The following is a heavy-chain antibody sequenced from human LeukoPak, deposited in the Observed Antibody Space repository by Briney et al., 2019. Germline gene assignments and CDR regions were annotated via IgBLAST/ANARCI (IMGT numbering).Heavy chain of an antibody. D-gene: IGHD2-2*01. CDR2: ISSSGSTI. Sequence: GGSLRLSCAASGFTFSSYEMKWVRQAPGKGLEWVSYISSSGSTIYYADSVKGRFTISRDNAKNSLYLQMNSLRAEDTAVYYCARGYCSSTSCYYMDVWGKGTTVTVSS. CDR1: GFTFSSYE. CDR3: ARGYCSSTSCYYMDV. V-gene: IGHV3-48*03. J-gene: IGHJ6*03.